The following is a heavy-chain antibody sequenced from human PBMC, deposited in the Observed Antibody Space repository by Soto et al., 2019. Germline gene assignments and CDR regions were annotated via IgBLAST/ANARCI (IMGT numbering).Heavy chain of an antibody. CDR1: GFSFTTYG. V-gene: IGHV3-30*02. Sequence: HPGGSLRLSCAASGFSFTTYGMNWVRQAPGKGLEWVGFKWFDGGYEDYADSVKGRFSISRDISKNTLYLQMNSLRAEDTAVYYCAKDRSAVAALFDYWGQGTLVTVSS. J-gene: IGHJ4*02. CDR3: AKDRSAVAALFDY. CDR2: KWFDGGYE. D-gene: IGHD6-19*01.